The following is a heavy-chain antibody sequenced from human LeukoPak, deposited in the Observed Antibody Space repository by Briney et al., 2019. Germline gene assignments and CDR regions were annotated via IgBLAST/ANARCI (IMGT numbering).Heavy chain of an antibody. V-gene: IGHV4-39*07. Sequence: SETLSLTCTVSGGSISSSSYYWGWIRQPPGTGLEWLGSIYYSGSTYYNPSLKSRVTISVDTSKNQFSLKLSSVTAADTAVYYCARAGDIVVVVADYWYFDLWGRGTLVTVSS. CDR3: ARAGDIVVVVADYWYFDL. CDR1: GGSISSSSYY. CDR2: IYYSGST. J-gene: IGHJ2*01. D-gene: IGHD2-15*01.